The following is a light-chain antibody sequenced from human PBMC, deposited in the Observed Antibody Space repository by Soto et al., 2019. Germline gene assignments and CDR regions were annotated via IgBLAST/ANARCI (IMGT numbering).Light chain of an antibody. J-gene: IGKJ4*01. Sequence: EIVMTQSPATLSVSPGERATLSCRASQSVSSNLAWYHQKPDQAPRLPIYGASTRTTGIPARFSGSGSGTEFTLTIRSLQSEDFAVYYCQQYNNWPPLTFGGGTKVDIK. CDR2: GAS. CDR1: QSVSSN. V-gene: IGKV3-15*01. CDR3: QQYNNWPPLT.